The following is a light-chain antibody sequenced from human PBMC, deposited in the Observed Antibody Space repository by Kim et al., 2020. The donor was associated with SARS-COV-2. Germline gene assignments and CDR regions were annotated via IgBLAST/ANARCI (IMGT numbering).Light chain of an antibody. V-gene: IGLV3-21*04. CDR3: QVWDSSSDHPK. CDR1: NIGSKS. CDR2: YDS. Sequence: APGKTARITCGGNNIGSKSVPWYQQKPGQAPVLVIYYDSDRPSGIPERFSGSNSGNTATLTISRVEAGDEADYYCQVWDSSSDHPKFGGGTQLTVL. J-gene: IGLJ3*02.